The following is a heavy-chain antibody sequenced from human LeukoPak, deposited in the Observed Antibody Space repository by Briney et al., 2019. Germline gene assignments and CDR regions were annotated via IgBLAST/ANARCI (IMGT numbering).Heavy chain of an antibody. CDR3: ARGGLEGLDY. J-gene: IGHJ4*02. D-gene: IGHD1-26*01. CDR1: GGSISSGDYS. CDR2: IYHSGST. Sequence: PSQTLSLTCAVSGGSISSGDYSWSWIRQPPGKGLEWIGYIYHSGSTHYNSSLKSRVTISVDRSKNQFSLKLISVTAADTAVYYCARGGLEGLDYWGQGTLVTVSS. V-gene: IGHV4-30-2*01.